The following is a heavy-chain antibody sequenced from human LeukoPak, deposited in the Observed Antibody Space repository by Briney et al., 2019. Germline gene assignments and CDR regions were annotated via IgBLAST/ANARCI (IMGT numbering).Heavy chain of an antibody. J-gene: IGHJ4*02. CDR1: GFTVSSNY. V-gene: IGHV3-53*01. D-gene: IGHD3-10*01. CDR3: YAHGSGSYWSIGY. CDR2: IYSGGST. Sequence: GGSLRLSCAASGFTVSSNYMSWVRQAQGKGLEWDSVIYSGGSTYYADSVKGRFTISRDNSKNTLYLQMNSLRAEDTAVYYCYAHGSGSYWSIGYWGQGTLVTVSS.